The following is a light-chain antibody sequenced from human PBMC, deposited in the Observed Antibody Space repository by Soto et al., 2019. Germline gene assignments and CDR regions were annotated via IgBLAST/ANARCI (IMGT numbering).Light chain of an antibody. J-gene: IGKJ2*01. CDR1: QGIGSY. CDR2: AAS. Sequence: DIQLTQSPSFLSASLGDRVTITCRASQGIGSYLAWYQQRPGKAPKLLIYAASTLQSGVPSRFSGSGSGTDFTLTISSLQPEDFATYYCQQFNHYPPTFGLGTKLEIK. V-gene: IGKV1-9*01. CDR3: QQFNHYPPT.